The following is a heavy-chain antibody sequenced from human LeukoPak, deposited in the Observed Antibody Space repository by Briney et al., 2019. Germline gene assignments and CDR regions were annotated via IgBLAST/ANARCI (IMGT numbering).Heavy chain of an antibody. CDR3: ARLLRPTDMYGSGHTWFDP. D-gene: IGHD3-10*01. V-gene: IGHV4-30-2*03. Sequence: PSQTLSLTCAVSGGSISSGGYSWSWIRQPPGKGLEWIGRIYTSGSTNYNPSLKSRVTMSVDTSKNQFSLKLSSVTAADTAVYYCARLLRPTDMYGSGHTWFDPWGQGTLVTVSS. J-gene: IGHJ5*02. CDR1: GGSISSGGYS. CDR2: IYTSGST.